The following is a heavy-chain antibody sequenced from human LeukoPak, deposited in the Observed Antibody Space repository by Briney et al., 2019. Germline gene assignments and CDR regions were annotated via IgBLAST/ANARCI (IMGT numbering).Heavy chain of an antibody. V-gene: IGHV3-23*01. CDR1: GFTFSSYA. Sequence: GGSLRLSCAASGFTFSSYAMSWVRQAPGKGLEWVSAISGSGGSTYYADSVKGRFTISRDNSKNTLYLQMNSLRAEDMAVYYCAKGYSSSWYQFDYWGQGTLVTVSS. D-gene: IGHD6-13*01. CDR2: ISGSGGST. J-gene: IGHJ4*02. CDR3: AKGYSSSWYQFDY.